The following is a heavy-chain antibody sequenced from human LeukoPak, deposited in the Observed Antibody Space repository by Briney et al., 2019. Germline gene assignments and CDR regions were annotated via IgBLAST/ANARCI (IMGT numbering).Heavy chain of an antibody. Sequence: GGSLRLSCSASGFTFSSYAMHWVRQAPGKGLEYVSAISSNGGSTYYADSVKGRFTISRDNSKNTLYLQMSSPRAEDTAVYYCVKDKQQLVLGYFDYWGQGTLVTVSS. J-gene: IGHJ4*02. V-gene: IGHV3-64D*06. D-gene: IGHD6-13*01. CDR2: ISSNGGST. CDR3: VKDKQQLVLGYFDY. CDR1: GFTFSSYA.